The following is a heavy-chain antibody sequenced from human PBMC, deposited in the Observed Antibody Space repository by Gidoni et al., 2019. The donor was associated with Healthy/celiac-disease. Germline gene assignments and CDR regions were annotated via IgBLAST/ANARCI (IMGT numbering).Heavy chain of an antibody. Sequence: QLQLQESAPGLVKPSETLSLTCTVSRGSISSSSYYWGWIRQPPGKGLEWIGSIHYSGSTYYNPSLKSRVTISVDTSKNQFSLKLSSVTAADTAVYYCTLGIAAAGRKDYFDYWGQGTLVTVSS. D-gene: IGHD6-13*01. V-gene: IGHV4-39*01. J-gene: IGHJ4*02. CDR1: RGSISSSSYY. CDR2: IHYSGST. CDR3: TLGIAAAGRKDYFDY.